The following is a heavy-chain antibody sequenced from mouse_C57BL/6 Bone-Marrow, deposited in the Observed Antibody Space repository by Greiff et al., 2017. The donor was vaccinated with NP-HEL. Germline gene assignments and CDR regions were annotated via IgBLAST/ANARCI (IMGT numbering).Heavy chain of an antibody. CDR1: GYTFTSYW. D-gene: IGHD1-1*01. Sequence: QVQLQQPGAELVKPGASVKMSCKASGYTFTSYWITWVKQRPGQGLEWIGDIYPGSGSTNYNEKFKSKATLTVDTSSSTAYMQLSSLTSEDSAVYYCARSTVVAPGFADWGQGTLVTVSA. V-gene: IGHV1-55*01. CDR3: ARSTVVAPGFAD. J-gene: IGHJ3*01. CDR2: IYPGSGST.